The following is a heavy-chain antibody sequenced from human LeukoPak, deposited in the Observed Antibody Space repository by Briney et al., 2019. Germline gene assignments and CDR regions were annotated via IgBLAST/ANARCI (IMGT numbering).Heavy chain of an antibody. D-gene: IGHD4-17*01. CDR1: GFTFTSSA. CDR3: AADGSDYGDYYFDY. V-gene: IGHV1-58*01. J-gene: IGHJ4*02. CDR2: IVVGSGNT. Sequence: GASVKVSCKASGFTFTSSAVQWVRRARGQRLEWIGWIVVGSGNTNYAQKFQERVTITRDMSTSTAYMELSSLRSEDTAVYYCAADGSDYGDYYFDYWGQGTLVTVSS.